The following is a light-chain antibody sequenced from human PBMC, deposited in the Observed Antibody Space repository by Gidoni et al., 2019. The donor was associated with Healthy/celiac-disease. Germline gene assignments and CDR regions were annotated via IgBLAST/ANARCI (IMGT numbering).Light chain of an antibody. V-gene: IGKV3-20*01. J-gene: IGKJ2*01. Sequence: EIVLTQSPGTLSLSPGERATLACRASQSVSSSYLACYQQKTGQATRLLIYGASSRATGIPDRFSGSGSGTDFTLTIGRLEPEDFAVYYCQQYGSSYTFGQGTKLEIK. CDR2: GAS. CDR3: QQYGSSYT. CDR1: QSVSSSY.